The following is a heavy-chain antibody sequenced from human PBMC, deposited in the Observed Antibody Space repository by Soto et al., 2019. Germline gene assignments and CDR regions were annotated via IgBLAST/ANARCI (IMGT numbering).Heavy chain of an antibody. CDR1: GGTFSSYT. CDR2: IIPILGIA. D-gene: IGHD2-15*01. J-gene: IGHJ6*03. CDR3: VGSETTSPYYYYYMDV. Sequence: SVKVSCKASGGTFSSYTISWVRQAPGQGLEWMGRIIPILGIANYAQKFQGRVTITADKSTSTAYMELSSLRSEDTAVYYCVGSETTSPYYYYYMDVWGKGTTVTVSS. V-gene: IGHV1-69*02.